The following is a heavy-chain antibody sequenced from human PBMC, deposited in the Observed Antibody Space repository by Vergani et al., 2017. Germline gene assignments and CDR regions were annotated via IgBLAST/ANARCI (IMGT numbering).Heavy chain of an antibody. Sequence: QVQLQESGPGLVKPSETLSLTCTVSGGSISSYYWSWIRQPPGKGLEWIGYIYYSGSTNYTPSLKSRVTISVDTSKNQFSLKLSSVTAADTAVYYCAREVVTMVRGVIVYWFDPWGQGTLVTVSS. J-gene: IGHJ5*02. CDR1: GGSISSYY. CDR2: IYYSGST. CDR3: AREVVTMVRGVIVYWFDP. V-gene: IGHV4-59*01. D-gene: IGHD3-10*01.